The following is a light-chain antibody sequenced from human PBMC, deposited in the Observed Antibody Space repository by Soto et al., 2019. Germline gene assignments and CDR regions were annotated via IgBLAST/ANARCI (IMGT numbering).Light chain of an antibody. CDR2: AAS. V-gene: IGKV1-39*01. Sequence: DMQMTQSPSSLSASVGDRVSITCRSSQNISNYLHWYQQRPGKAPKLLIYAASNLRSGVPSRFSGSGSGTDFTLTISSLQSEDFATYYCQQSYSIPRLTCGPGTRVEIK. CDR1: QNISNY. J-gene: IGKJ3*01. CDR3: QQSYSIPRLT.